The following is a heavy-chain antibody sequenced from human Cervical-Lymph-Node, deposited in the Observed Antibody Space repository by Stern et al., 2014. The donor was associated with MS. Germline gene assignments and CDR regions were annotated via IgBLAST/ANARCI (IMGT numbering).Heavy chain of an antibody. CDR2: ISSSGSSI. Sequence: VQLVESGGGLVKPGGSLRLSCAASGFTFSDYYMSWIRQAPGKGLEWDSSISSSGSSIYYADSVKGRFTISRDNAKNSLYLQMNSLRAEGTAVYYCARSHSKWLVHDAFDIWGQGTMVSVSS. J-gene: IGHJ3*02. CDR1: GFTFSDYY. CDR3: ARSHSKWLVHDAFDI. V-gene: IGHV3-11*01. D-gene: IGHD6-19*01.